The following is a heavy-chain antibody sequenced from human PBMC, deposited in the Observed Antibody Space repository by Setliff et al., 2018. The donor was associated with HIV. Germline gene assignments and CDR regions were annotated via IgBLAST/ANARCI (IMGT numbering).Heavy chain of an antibody. CDR3: SNWNTTVDADS. CDR2: IYYTGST. Sequence: SETLSLTCTVSGGSISSYYWSWIRQPPGKRLEWIGYIYYTGSTNYIPSLKSRVAMSLDTSKNQFSLKLRSVTAADTAVYYCSNWNTTVDADSWGQGTLVTVSS. CDR1: GGSISSYY. D-gene: IGHD1-1*01. J-gene: IGHJ4*02. V-gene: IGHV4-59*12.